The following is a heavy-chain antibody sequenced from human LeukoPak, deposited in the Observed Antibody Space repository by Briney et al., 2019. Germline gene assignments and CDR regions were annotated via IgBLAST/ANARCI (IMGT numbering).Heavy chain of an antibody. CDR2: ISGVGGST. J-gene: IGHJ4*02. Sequence: GGSLRLSCAASGFVVSNNYMSWVRQAPGKGLEWVSAISGVGGSTYYADSVKGRFTISRDNSKSTLYLQMNSLRAEDTAVYYCAKDGPYYYGSGSYYPPYYFDSWGQGTLVTVSS. CDR3: AKDGPYYYGSGSYYPPYYFDS. CDR1: GFVVSNNY. V-gene: IGHV3-23*01. D-gene: IGHD3-10*01.